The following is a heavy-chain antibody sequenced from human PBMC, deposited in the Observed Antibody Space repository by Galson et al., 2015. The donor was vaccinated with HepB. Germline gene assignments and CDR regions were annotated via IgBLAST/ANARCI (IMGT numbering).Heavy chain of an antibody. V-gene: IGHV1-3*01. CDR2: INAGNGNT. CDR3: ARGYGTAMANLFDY. D-gene: IGHD5-18*01. Sequence: SVKVSCKASGYTFTSYAMHWVRQAPGQRLEWMGWINAGNGNTKYSQKFQGRVTITRDTSASTAYMELSSLRSEDTAVYYCARGYGTAMANLFDYWGQGTLVTVSS. CDR1: GYTFTSYA. J-gene: IGHJ4*02.